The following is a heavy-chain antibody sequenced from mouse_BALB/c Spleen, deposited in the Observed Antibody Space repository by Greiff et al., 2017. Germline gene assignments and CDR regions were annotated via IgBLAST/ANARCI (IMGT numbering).Heavy chain of an antibody. CDR3: ARRLLRLYYAMDY. CDR2: ISSGGGST. D-gene: IGHD1-2*01. V-gene: IGHV5-12-1*01. J-gene: IGHJ4*01. CDR1: GFAFSSYD. Sequence: EVKLEESGGGLVKPGGSLKLSCAASGFAFSSYDMSWVRQTPEKRLEWVAYISSGGGSTYYPDTVKGRFTISRDNAKNTLYLQMSSLKSEDTAMYYCARRLLRLYYAMDYWGQGTSVTVSS.